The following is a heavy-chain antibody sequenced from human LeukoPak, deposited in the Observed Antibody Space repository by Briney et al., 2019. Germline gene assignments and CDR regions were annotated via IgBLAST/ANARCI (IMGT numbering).Heavy chain of an antibody. CDR2: INPSGGST. V-gene: IGHV1-46*01. CDR3: ARDAEMATNGEYYFDY. J-gene: IGHJ4*02. D-gene: IGHD5-24*01. CDR1: GYTFTSYY. Sequence: ASVKVSCKASGYTFTSYYMHWVRQAPGQGLEWMGIINPSGGSTSYAQKFQGRVTMNRDTSTSTVYMELSSLRSEDTAVYYCARDAEMATNGEYYFDYWGQGTLVTVSA.